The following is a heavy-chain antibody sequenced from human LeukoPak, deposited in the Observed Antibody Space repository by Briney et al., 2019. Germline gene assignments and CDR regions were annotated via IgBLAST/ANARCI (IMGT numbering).Heavy chain of an antibody. CDR2: IGGSGGST. CDR1: GFTYSSYA. CDR3: AKKKRELRGFDY. D-gene: IGHD1-7*01. J-gene: IGHJ4*02. Sequence: PVGSLRLSCAASGFTYSSYAMSWVRQAPGKGLEWVSVIGGSGGSTYYADSVKGRFTISRDNSKNTLYLQMSSLRAEDTAVYYCAKKKRELRGFDYWGQGTLVTVSS. V-gene: IGHV3-23*01.